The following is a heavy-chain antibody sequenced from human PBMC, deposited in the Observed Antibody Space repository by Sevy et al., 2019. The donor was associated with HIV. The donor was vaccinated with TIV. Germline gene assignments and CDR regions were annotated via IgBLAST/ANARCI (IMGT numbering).Heavy chain of an antibody. V-gene: IGHV3-49*03. CDR1: GFTFGPYA. D-gene: IGHD2-15*01. J-gene: IGHJ4*02. CDR3: AREAGVVVVVAANQFDY. CDR2: IRGKPFGGTT. Sequence: GGSLRLYCAASGFTFGPYAMSWFRQAPGKGLEWVAFIRGKPFGGTTEYAASVKGRFSISRDDSKSIAYLEMNSLKIEDTAVYYCAREAGVVVVVAANQFDYWGLGTLVTVSS.